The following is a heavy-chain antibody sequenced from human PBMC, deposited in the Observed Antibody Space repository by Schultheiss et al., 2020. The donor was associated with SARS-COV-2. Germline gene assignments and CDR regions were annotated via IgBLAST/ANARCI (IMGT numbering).Heavy chain of an antibody. J-gene: IGHJ4*02. CDR2: IYTSGST. CDR1: GGSISSSSYY. D-gene: IGHD3-3*01. V-gene: IGHV4-61*02. Sequence: SETLSLTCTVSGGSISSSSYYWSWIRQPAGKGLEWIGRIYTSGSTNYNPSLKSRVTMSVDTSKNQFSLKLSSVTAADTAVYYCARDIAHITIFGEGGSYFDYWGQGTLVTVAS. CDR3: ARDIAHITIFGEGGSYFDY.